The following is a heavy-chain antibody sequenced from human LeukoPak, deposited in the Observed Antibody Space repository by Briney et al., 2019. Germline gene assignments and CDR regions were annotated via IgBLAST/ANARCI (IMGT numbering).Heavy chain of an antibody. J-gene: IGHJ6*04. V-gene: IGHV1-69*13. CDR1: GGTFSSYA. CDR2: IMPIFGTA. CDR3: ASPTVTTSYYYGMDV. D-gene: IGHD4-17*01. Sequence: SVKVSCKASGGTFSSYAISWVRQAPGQGLEWMGGIMPIFGTANYAQKFQGRVTITADESTSTAYMELSSLRSEDTAVYYCASPTVTTSYYYGMDVWGKGTTVTVSS.